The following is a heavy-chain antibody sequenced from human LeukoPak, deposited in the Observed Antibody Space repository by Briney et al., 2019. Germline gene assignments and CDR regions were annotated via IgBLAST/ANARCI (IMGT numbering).Heavy chain of an antibody. V-gene: IGHV3-30*18. CDR1: GFTFSSYG. Sequence: PGMSLRLSCAASGFTFSSYGMHWVRQAPGKGLEWVAVISYDGSNKYYADSVKGRFTISRDNSKNTPYLQMNSLRAEDTAVYYCAKDSAVTTSFDYWGQGTLVTVSS. D-gene: IGHD4-17*01. CDR2: ISYDGSNK. CDR3: AKDSAVTTSFDY. J-gene: IGHJ4*02.